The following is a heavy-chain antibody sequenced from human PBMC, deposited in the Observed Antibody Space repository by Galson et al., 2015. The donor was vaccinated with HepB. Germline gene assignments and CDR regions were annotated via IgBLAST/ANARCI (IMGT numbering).Heavy chain of an antibody. CDR1: GGSISSYY. CDR2: VSFRGST. J-gene: IGHJ4*02. CDR3: ARSRIGYGGNMGLFDF. Sequence: SETLSLTCTVSGGSISSYYWSWIRQPPGKGLQWIGHVSFRGSTTYNPSLKSRVTISLDTSKSHVSLKVTSVTAADTAVYFCARSRIGYGGNMGLFDFWGQGALVTVSS. V-gene: IGHV4-59*01. D-gene: IGHD4-23*01.